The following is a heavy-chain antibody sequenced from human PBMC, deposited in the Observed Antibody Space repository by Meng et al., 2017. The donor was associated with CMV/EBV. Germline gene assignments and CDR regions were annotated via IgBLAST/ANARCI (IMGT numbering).Heavy chain of an antibody. Sequence: GESLKISCAASGFTFSSYAMSWVRQAPGKGLEWVSVISSGGSSTYYADSVKGRFTISRDNSKNTLYLQMNSLRAEDTAVYYCAKGGDVGVVIPIIGTFDYWGQGTLVTVSS. CDR3: AKGGDVGVVIPIIGTFDY. CDR2: ISSGGSST. D-gene: IGHD3-3*01. V-gene: IGHV3-23*03. CDR1: GFTFSSYA. J-gene: IGHJ4*02.